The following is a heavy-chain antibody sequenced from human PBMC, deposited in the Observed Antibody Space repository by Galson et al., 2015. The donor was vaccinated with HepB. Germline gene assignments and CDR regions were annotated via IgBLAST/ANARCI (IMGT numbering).Heavy chain of an antibody. CDR3: AKPRIDDSSGSLFDY. Sequence: SLRLSCAASGFTFSSYAMSWVRQAPGKGLEWVSAISGSGGSTYYADSVKGRFTISRDNSKNTLYLQMNSLRAEDTAVYYCAKPRIDDSSGSLFDYWGQGTLVTVSS. J-gene: IGHJ4*02. CDR1: GFTFSSYA. CDR2: ISGSGGST. V-gene: IGHV3-23*01. D-gene: IGHD3-22*01.